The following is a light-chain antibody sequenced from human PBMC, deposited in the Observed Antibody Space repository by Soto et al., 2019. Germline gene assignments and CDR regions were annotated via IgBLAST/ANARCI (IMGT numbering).Light chain of an antibody. Sequence: QSALTQPASVSGSPGQSITISCTGTSSDVGGYNYVSWYQQHPGKAPKLMIYDVSNRPSGVANRFSGSKSGNTASLTSSGLQAEDEADYYCSSYTGSSTLMVFGGGTKLTVL. CDR3: SSYTGSSTLMV. CDR2: DVS. CDR1: SSDVGGYNY. J-gene: IGLJ2*01. V-gene: IGLV2-14*01.